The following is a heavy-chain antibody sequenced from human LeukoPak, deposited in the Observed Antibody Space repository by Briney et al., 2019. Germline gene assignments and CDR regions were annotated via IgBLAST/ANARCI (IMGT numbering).Heavy chain of an antibody. Sequence: SGTLSLTCGVSGGSISGTNWWSWVRQPPGQGLEWIGEISLAGQTNHNPSLNGRVTMSLDKSSNQLSLHLTSVTAADTATYFCSRESGPFCPFGYWGQGTLVIVSS. V-gene: IGHV4-4*02. J-gene: IGHJ4*02. CDR2: ISLAGQT. D-gene: IGHD1-26*01. CDR3: SRESGPFCPFGY. CDR1: GGSISGTNW.